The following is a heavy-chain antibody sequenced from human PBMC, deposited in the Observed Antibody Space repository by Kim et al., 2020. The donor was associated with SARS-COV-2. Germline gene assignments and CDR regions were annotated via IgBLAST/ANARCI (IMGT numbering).Heavy chain of an antibody. J-gene: IGHJ4*02. Sequence: VKGRVTMSRDNSKNTLYLQMNSLRAEDTDVYYCAKGGTLWFGELLFNFDYWGQGTLVTVSS. CDR3: AKGGTLWFGELLFNFDY. D-gene: IGHD3-10*01. V-gene: IGHV3-23*01.